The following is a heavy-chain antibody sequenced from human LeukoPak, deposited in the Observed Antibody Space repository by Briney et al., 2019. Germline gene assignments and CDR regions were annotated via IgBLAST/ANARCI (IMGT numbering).Heavy chain of an antibody. J-gene: IGHJ4*02. CDR3: AREFSPGYGRYYFDY. D-gene: IGHD5-18*01. CDR2: INPNSGGT. V-gene: IGHV1-2*04. Sequence: ASVKVSCKASGYTFTGDYMHWVRQAPGQGLEWMGWINPNSGGTNYAQKFQGWATMTRDTSISTAYMELSRLRSDDTAVYYCAREFSPGYGRYYFDYWGQGTLVTVSS. CDR1: GYTFTGDY.